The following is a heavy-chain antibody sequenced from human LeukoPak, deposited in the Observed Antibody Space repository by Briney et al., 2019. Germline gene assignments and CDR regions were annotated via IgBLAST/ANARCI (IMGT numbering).Heavy chain of an antibody. CDR2: IYTSGST. V-gene: IGHV4-61*02. D-gene: IGHD3-16*01. J-gene: IGHJ5*02. Sequence: SETLSLTCTVSAGSITSGSYYWSWIRQPAGKGLEWIGRIYTSGSTNYNPSLKSRVTISVDTSKNQFSLKLSSVTAADTAVYYCARDPDYDYVWGTITPWGQGTLVSVSS. CDR3: ARDPDYDYVWGTITP. CDR1: AGSITSGSYY.